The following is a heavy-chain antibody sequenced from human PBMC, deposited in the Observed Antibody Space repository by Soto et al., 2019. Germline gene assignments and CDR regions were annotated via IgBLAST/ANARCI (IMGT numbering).Heavy chain of an antibody. D-gene: IGHD2-21*02. V-gene: IGHV4-34*01. CDR1: GGSFSGYY. Sequence: QVQLQQWGAGLLKPSETPSLTCAVYGGSFSGYYWSWIRQPPGKGLEWIGEINHSGSTNYNPSLKSRVTISVDTSKNQFSLKLSSVTAADTAVYYCARVGGLGCGGDCYPYYFDYWGQGTLVTVSS. CDR3: ARVGGLGCGGDCYPYYFDY. J-gene: IGHJ4*02. CDR2: INHSGST.